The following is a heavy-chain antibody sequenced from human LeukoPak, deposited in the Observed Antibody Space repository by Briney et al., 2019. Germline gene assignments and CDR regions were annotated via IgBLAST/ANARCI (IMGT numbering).Heavy chain of an antibody. Sequence: GGSLRLSCAASGFTFSSYDMHWVRQATGKGLEWVSAIGTAGDTYYPGSVKGRFTISRENAKNSLYLQMNSLRAGDTAVYYCARLDPGEETYDYWGQGTLVTVSS. D-gene: IGHD3-10*01. CDR3: ARLDPGEETYDY. V-gene: IGHV3-13*01. CDR2: IGTAGDT. J-gene: IGHJ4*02. CDR1: GFTFSSYD.